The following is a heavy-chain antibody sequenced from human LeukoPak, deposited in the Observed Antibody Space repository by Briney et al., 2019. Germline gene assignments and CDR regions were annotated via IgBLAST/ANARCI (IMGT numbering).Heavy chain of an antibody. CDR2: INPNSGGT. Sequence: ASVKVSCKASGYTFTGYYMHWVRQAPGQGLEWMGRINPNSGGTNYAQKFQGRVTMTRDASISTAYMELSRLRSDDTAVYYCAGDLYDIAATAEYFQHWGQGTLVTVSS. V-gene: IGHV1-2*06. J-gene: IGHJ1*01. D-gene: IGHD6-13*01. CDR1: GYTFTGYY. CDR3: AGDLYDIAATAEYFQH.